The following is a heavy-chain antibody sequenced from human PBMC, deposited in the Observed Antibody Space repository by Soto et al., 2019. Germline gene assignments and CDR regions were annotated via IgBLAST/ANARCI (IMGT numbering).Heavy chain of an antibody. CDR2: IYHSGST. V-gene: IGHV4-30-2*01. Sequence: QLQLQESGSGLVKPSQTLSLTCAVSGGSISSGGYSWSWIRQPPGKGLEWIGYIYHSGSTYYNPSLKSRVTISVDRSKNQFSLKLSSVTAADTAVYYCAKSGSYYNPYSYYGMDVWGQGTTVTVSS. J-gene: IGHJ6*02. D-gene: IGHD3-10*01. CDR3: AKSGSYYNPYSYYGMDV. CDR1: GGSISSGGYS.